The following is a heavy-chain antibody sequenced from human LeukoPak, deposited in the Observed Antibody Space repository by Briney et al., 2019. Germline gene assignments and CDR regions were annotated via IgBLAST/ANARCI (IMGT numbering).Heavy chain of an antibody. V-gene: IGHV4-39*01. J-gene: IGHJ6*02. D-gene: IGHD6-13*01. Sequence: SETLSLTCTVSGGSISSSSYYWGWIRQPPGKGLEWIGSIYYSGSTYYNPSLKSRVTISVDTSKNQFSLKLSSVTAAGTAVYYCARHMYSSSWYGQYYYYGMDVWGQGTTVTVSS. CDR2: IYYSGST. CDR1: GGSISSSSYY. CDR3: ARHMYSSSWYGQYYYYGMDV.